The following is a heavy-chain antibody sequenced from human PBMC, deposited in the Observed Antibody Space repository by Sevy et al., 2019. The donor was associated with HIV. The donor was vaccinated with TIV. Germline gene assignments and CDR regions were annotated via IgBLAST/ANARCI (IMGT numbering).Heavy chain of an antibody. CDR3: ARMGDYSDSSGYYPLKF. CDR1: GYTFTGYY. D-gene: IGHD3-22*01. J-gene: IGHJ4*02. CDR2: INPNNGGT. V-gene: IGHV1-2*02. Sequence: ASVKVSCKASGYTFTGYYVHWVRQAPGQGLEWMGWINPNNGGTYFAKKFQDSVTLTTDTSVNTAYMELRSLTFDDTAIYYCARMGDYSDSSGYYPLKFWGQGTLLTVSS.